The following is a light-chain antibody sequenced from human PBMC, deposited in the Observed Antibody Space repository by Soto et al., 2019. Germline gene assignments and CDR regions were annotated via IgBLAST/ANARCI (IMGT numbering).Light chain of an antibody. CDR2: EVS. Sequence: QSALTQPASVSGSPGQSITISCTGTSSDVGGYNYVSWYQQHPGKAPKLMIYEVSNRASGVSNRFSGSNSVNTASLTISGLQAEDEADYYCSSYTSSSTLVFGTGTKVTVL. J-gene: IGLJ1*01. V-gene: IGLV2-14*01. CDR1: SSDVGGYNY. CDR3: SSYTSSSTLV.